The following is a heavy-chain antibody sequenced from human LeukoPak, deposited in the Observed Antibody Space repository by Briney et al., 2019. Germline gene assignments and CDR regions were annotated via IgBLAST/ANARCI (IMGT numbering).Heavy chain of an antibody. V-gene: IGHV1-18*01. CDR2: ISAYNGNT. CDR3: ARDRDIEATIPRDY. Sequence: ASVNVSFKASRYTHTSYVINWVRQAPGQGREWMGWISAYNGNTNYAQKLQGRATMNKDTSTSTAYMEMRSLRSDDAAVYYCARDRDIEATIPRDYWGPGTLVTVSS. D-gene: IGHD5-12*01. J-gene: IGHJ4*02. CDR1: RYTHTSYV.